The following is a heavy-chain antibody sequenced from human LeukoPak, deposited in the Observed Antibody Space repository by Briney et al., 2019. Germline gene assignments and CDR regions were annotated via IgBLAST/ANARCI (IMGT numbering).Heavy chain of an antibody. J-gene: IGHJ3*02. CDR2: INPNSGGT. V-gene: IGHV1-2*02. D-gene: IGHD1-20*01. CDR3: ARDHCITGSDAFDI. Sequence: ASVKVSCKASGYTFTSYAMNWVRQAPGQGLEWMGWINPNSGGTNYAQKFQGRVTMTRDTSISTAYMELSRLRSDDTAVYYCARDHCITGSDAFDIWGQGTMVTVSS. CDR1: GYTFTSYA.